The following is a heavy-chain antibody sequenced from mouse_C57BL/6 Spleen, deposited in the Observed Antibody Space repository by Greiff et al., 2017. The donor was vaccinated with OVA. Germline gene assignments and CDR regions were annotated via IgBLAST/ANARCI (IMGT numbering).Heavy chain of an antibody. CDR1: GFTFSNYW. J-gene: IGHJ1*03. Sequence: DVQLQESGGGLVQPGGSMKLSCVASGFTFSNYWMNWVRQSPEKGLEWVAQIRLKSDNYATHYAESVKGRFTISRDDSKSSVYLQMNNLRAEDTGIYYCTAGTRYFDVWGTGTTVTVSS. CDR3: TAGTRYFDV. CDR2: IRLKSDNYAT. V-gene: IGHV6-3*01. D-gene: IGHD3-3*01.